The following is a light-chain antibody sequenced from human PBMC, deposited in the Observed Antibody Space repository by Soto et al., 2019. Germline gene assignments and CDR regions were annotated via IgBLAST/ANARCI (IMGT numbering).Light chain of an antibody. CDR1: SATIGYNF. Sequence: QSVLTQPPSVSAASGQKVTISCSGSSATIGYNFVSWYQQLPGRAPKLLIYENSKRPSGIPDRFSGSKSGTSATLGITGLQSGAEADYFCGTWHDSLSVEVFGAGTKLTVL. V-gene: IGLV1-51*01. J-gene: IGLJ2*01. CDR3: GTWHDSLSVEV. CDR2: ENS.